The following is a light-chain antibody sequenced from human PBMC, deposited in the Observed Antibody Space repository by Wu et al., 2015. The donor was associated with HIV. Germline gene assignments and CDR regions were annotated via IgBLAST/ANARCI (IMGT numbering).Light chain of an antibody. CDR1: QSITSRN. J-gene: IGKJ1*01. V-gene: IGKV3-20*01. CDR2: GVS. Sequence: EIVLTQSPGTLSLSPGERATLSCRASQSITSRNLARYQQTPGQPPRLLIYGVSSRATGIPDRFSGSGSGTDFTLTISRLEPEDFVVYYCQQYGSSQWTFGQGTKVEI. CDR3: QQYGSSQWT.